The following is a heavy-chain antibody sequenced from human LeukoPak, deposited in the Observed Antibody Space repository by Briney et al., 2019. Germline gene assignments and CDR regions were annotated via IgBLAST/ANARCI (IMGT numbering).Heavy chain of an antibody. J-gene: IGHJ4*02. D-gene: IGHD6-19*01. CDR2: INPSGGST. CDR1: GYTFTSYY. Sequence: GASVKVSCKASGYTFTSYYMHWVRRAPGQGLEWMGRINPSGGSTSYAQKFQGRVTMTRDTSTSTVYMGLSSLRSEDTAVYYCARVHRLDSSGWHWGQGTLVTVSS. CDR3: ARVHRLDSSGWH. V-gene: IGHV1-46*01.